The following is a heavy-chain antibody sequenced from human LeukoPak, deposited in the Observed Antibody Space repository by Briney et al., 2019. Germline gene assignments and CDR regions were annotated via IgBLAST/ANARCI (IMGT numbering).Heavy chain of an antibody. V-gene: IGHV3-49*04. D-gene: IGHD3-22*01. Sequence: GGSLRLSCTASGFNFGDYGMSWVRQAPGKGLEWVGFIRSKAYGGTTEYAASVKGSFTISRDDSKSIAYLQMNSLKTEDTAVYYCTRGDYYDSSGYYFLFDYWGQGTLVTVSS. CDR3: TRGDYYDSSGYYFLFDY. J-gene: IGHJ4*02. CDR2: IRSKAYGGTT. CDR1: GFNFGDYG.